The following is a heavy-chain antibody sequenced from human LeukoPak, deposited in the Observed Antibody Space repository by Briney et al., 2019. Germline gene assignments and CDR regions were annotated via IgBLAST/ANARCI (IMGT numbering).Heavy chain of an antibody. CDR1: GFTFRSYS. D-gene: IGHD6-13*01. J-gene: IGHJ4*02. CDR3: ARDNLVRIAAAGRFDY. Sequence: GGSLRLSCAGSGFTFRSYSMNWVRQAPGKGLEWVSSISSSSSYIYYADSVKGRFTISRDNAKNSLYLQMNSLRAEDTAVYYCARDNLVRIAAAGRFDYWGRGTLVTVSS. CDR2: ISSSSSYI. V-gene: IGHV3-21*01.